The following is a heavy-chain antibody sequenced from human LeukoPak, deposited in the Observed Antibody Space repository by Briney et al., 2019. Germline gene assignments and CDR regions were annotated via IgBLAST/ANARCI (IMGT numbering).Heavy chain of an antibody. Sequence: PGGSLRLSCAASGFTFSSYWVHWVRQAPGKGLEWVARINSDGTDISYGDSVKGRFTISRDNAENALYLQMNSLRVEDTAVYYCARVGYYDSSNYYAYFQHWGQGTLVTVSS. CDR3: ARVGYYDSSNYYAYFQH. V-gene: IGHV3-74*01. D-gene: IGHD3-22*01. CDR2: INSDGTDI. J-gene: IGHJ1*01. CDR1: GFTFSSYW.